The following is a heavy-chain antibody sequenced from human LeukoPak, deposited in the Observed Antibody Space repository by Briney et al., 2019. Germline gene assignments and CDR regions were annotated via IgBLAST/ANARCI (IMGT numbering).Heavy chain of an antibody. Sequence: ASVKVSCRASGYTFTGYYMSWVRQAPGQGLEWMGWINPNSGGTNYAQKFQGWVTMTRDTSISTAYMELSRLRSDDTAVYYCARDSHTYYDFWSGYRTYNWFDPWGQGTLVTVSS. CDR2: INPNSGGT. D-gene: IGHD3-3*01. V-gene: IGHV1-2*04. CDR1: GYTFTGYY. J-gene: IGHJ5*02. CDR3: ARDSHTYYDFWSGYRTYNWFDP.